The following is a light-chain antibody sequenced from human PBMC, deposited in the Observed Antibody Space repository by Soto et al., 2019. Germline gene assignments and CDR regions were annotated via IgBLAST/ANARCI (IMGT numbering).Light chain of an antibody. CDR3: CSYAGFRGNHIFGL. Sequence: QSALTQPRSVSGSPGQSVTISCSGTNSDIGLYNYVYWYQQHPGKAPKLIIEDVSRRPSGVPSRFSGYKFGNTASLTISGLQPEDEADYYCCSYAGFRGNHIFGLFGGGTKLTVL. CDR1: NSDIGLYNY. V-gene: IGLV2-11*01. CDR2: DVS. J-gene: IGLJ2*01.